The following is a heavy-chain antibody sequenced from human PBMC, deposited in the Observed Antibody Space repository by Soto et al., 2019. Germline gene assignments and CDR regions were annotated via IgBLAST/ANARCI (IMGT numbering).Heavy chain of an antibody. J-gene: IGHJ6*02. D-gene: IGHD5-18*01. Sequence: PSETVSLTCAVYGWSFSGYSWTWIRQPPGKGLEWIGQINHSGSANYNPSLKSRVTISVGTSKNQLSLKLSSVTAADTAVYYCAREGAWIQLWLRYYYYGMDVWGQGTTVTVSS. V-gene: IGHV4-34*01. CDR2: INHSGSA. CDR1: GWSFSGYS. CDR3: AREGAWIQLWLRYYYYGMDV.